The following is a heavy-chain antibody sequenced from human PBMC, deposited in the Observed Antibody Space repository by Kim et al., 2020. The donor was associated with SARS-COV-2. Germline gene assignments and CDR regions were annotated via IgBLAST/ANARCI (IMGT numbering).Heavy chain of an antibody. CDR3: ARRLTFDI. Sequence: HSGSTKYNPSLESRVTMSLDTSKKQFALEVDSVTAGDTAVYYCARRLTFDIWGQGTMVTVSS. J-gene: IGHJ3*02. CDR2: HSGST. D-gene: IGHD3-22*01. V-gene: IGHV4-4*06.